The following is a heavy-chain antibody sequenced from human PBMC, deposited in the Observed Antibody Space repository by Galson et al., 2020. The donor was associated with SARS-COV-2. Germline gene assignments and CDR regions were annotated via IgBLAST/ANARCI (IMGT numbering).Heavy chain of an antibody. V-gene: IGHV4-59*01. Sequence: SETLSLTCTVSGGSISSYYWSWIRQPPGKGLEWIGYIYYSGSTNYNPSLKSRVTISVDTSKNQFSLKLSSVTAADTAVYYCARAAGAAAPYYYYYYGMDVWGQGTTVTVSS. CDR2: IYYSGST. D-gene: IGHD2-15*01. J-gene: IGHJ6*02. CDR1: GGSISSYY. CDR3: ARAAGAAAPYYYYYYGMDV.